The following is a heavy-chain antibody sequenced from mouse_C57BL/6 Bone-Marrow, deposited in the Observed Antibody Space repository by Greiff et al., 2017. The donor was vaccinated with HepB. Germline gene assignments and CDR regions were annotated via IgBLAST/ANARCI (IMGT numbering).Heavy chain of an antibody. CDR1: GYTFTSYD. Sequence: VQLQQSGPELVKPGASVKLSCKASGYTFTSYDINWVKQRPGQGLEWIGWIYPRDGSTKYNEKFKGKATLTVDTSSSTAYMELHSLTSEDSAVYFCARVYYDYDAWFAYWGQGTLVTVSA. J-gene: IGHJ3*01. D-gene: IGHD2-4*01. V-gene: IGHV1-85*01. CDR2: IYPRDGST. CDR3: ARVYYDYDAWFAY.